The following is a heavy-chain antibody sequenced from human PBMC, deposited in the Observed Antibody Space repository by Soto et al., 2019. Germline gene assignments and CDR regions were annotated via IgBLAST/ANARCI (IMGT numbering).Heavy chain of an antibody. CDR1: GGTLSSYA. D-gene: IGHD5-12*01. Sequence: SVKVSSEASGGTLSSYAISWVRQAPGQGLEWMGGIIPIFGTANYAQKFQGRVTITADKSTSTAYMELSSLRSEDTAVYYCARVREDIVATFPYYYGMDVWRQGTTVTVSS. J-gene: IGHJ6*02. V-gene: IGHV1-69*06. CDR2: IIPIFGTA. CDR3: ARVREDIVATFPYYYGMDV.